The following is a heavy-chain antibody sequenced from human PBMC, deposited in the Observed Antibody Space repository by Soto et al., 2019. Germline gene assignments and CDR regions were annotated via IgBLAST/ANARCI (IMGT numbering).Heavy chain of an antibody. D-gene: IGHD1-1*01. V-gene: IGHV1-18*01. CDR2: ISAHNGNT. CDR1: GYTFTSYG. Sequence: QVHLVQSGAEVKKPGASVKVSCKGSGYTFTSYGITWVRQAPGQGLEWMGWISAHNGNTDYAQKLQGRVTVTRDTSTSTAYMELRSLRSDDTVVYYWARGRYGDYWGQGAVVTVSS. CDR3: ARGRYGDY. J-gene: IGHJ4*02.